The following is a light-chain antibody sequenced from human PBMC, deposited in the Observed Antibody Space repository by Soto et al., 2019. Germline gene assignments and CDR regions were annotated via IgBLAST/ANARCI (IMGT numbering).Light chain of an antibody. V-gene: IGKV3-15*01. CDR2: GSS. CDR3: LQDNDLPLST. CDR1: QSVSTN. J-gene: IGKJ5*01. Sequence: NQSAATVSVSPRERATLSCRASQSVSTNLAWYQQKLGQAPRVLIYGSSSRATGVPARFSGSGSGTEFTLTISSLQSEDSGIYYCLQDNDLPLSTFGQGALPEI.